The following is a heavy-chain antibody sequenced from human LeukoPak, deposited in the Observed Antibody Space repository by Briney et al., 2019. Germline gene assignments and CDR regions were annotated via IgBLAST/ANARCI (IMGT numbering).Heavy chain of an antibody. CDR1: GFTFSSYA. D-gene: IGHD1-1*01. Sequence: GGSLRLSCAASGFTFSSYAMHWVRQAPGKGLEWVAVISYDGSNKYYADSVKGRFTISRDNSKNTLHLQMNSLRAEDTAVYYCARCGTTGTTAAYFDYWGQGTLVTVSS. CDR3: ARCGTTGTTAAYFDY. CDR2: ISYDGSNK. J-gene: IGHJ4*02. V-gene: IGHV3-30-3*01.